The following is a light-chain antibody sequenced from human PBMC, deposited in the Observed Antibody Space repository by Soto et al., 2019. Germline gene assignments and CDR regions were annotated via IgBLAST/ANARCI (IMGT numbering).Light chain of an antibody. Sequence: QSALTQPASGSGSPGQSITISCTGTSSDVGSYNLVSWYQQHPGKAPKLMIYEGSKRPSGVSNRFSGSKSGNTASLTISGLQAEDEADYYCCSYAGSSTLVFGGGTK. CDR3: CSYAGSSTLV. J-gene: IGLJ2*01. V-gene: IGLV2-23*01. CDR2: EGS. CDR1: SSDVGSYNL.